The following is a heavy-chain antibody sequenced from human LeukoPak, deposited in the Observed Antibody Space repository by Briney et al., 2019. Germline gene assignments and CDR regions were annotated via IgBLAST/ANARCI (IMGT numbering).Heavy chain of an antibody. D-gene: IGHD6-6*01. CDR2: ISYDGSNK. CDR1: GFTFSTYG. J-gene: IGHJ4*02. V-gene: IGHV3-30*03. CDR3: ARDRSIAVRLDY. Sequence: RSLRLSCAASGFTFSTYGMHWVRQTPGKGLEWVAVISYDGSNKYYTDSVKGRFTISRDNAKNSLYLQMNSLRAEDTAVYYCARDRSIAVRLDYWGQGTLVTVSS.